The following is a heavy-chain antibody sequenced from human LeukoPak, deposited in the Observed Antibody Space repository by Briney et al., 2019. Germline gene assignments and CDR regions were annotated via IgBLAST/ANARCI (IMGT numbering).Heavy chain of an antibody. J-gene: IGHJ5*02. D-gene: IGHD2-2*01. V-gene: IGHV4-4*02. Sequence: SGTLSLTCGVSGGSISSTNWRSWVRQPPGKGLEWIGEADHSGSTKYNPALKRRVTISVDKSKNQFYLRLTSVTAAGAAVYYCARVHKYCSGISCYRFDPWGQGTLVSVSS. CDR1: GGSISSTNW. CDR2: ADHSGST. CDR3: ARVHKYCSGISCYRFDP.